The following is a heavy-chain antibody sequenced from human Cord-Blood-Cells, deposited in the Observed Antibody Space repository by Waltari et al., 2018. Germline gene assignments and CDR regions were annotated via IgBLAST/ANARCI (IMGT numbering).Heavy chain of an antibody. CDR3: ARDYVVVAAPNWFDP. D-gene: IGHD2-15*01. CDR1: AGTFSRYA. Sequence: VQLVQSGAEVENPGSSVKVSCMTSAGTFSRYAICRVRQAPGQGLEWMGGIIPILGIANYAQKFQGRVTITADKSTSTAYMELSSLRSEDTAVYYCARDYVVVAAPNWFDPWGQGTLVTVSS. J-gene: IGHJ5*02. V-gene: IGHV1-69*10. CDR2: IIPILGIA.